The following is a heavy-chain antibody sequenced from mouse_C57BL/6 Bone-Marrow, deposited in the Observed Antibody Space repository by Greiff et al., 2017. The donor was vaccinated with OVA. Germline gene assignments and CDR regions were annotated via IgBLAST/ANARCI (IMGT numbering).Heavy chain of an antibody. CDR1: GYPFTSYW. CDR2: IHPNSGST. CDR3: ASSYWYFDV. J-gene: IGHJ1*03. V-gene: IGHV1-64*01. Sequence: VQLQQPGAELVKPGASVKLSCKASGYPFTSYWLPWLKQRPGQGLDGIGMIHPNSGSTNYNEKFKSKATLTVDKSSSTAYMQLSSLTSEDSAVYYCASSYWYFDVWGTGTTVTVSS.